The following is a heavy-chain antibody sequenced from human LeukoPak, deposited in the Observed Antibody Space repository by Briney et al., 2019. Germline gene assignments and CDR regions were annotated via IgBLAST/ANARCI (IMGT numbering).Heavy chain of an antibody. D-gene: IGHD1-26*01. V-gene: IGHV1-3*01. CDR3: ARDSGSGNNDY. CDR2: ISAGNGNT. Sequence: ASVKVSCKASGYTFTSYGISWVRQAPGQRLEWMGWISAGNGNTKYSQNFQGRVTFISNTSATTAFMELSSLRSEDAAVYYCARDSGSGNNDYWGQGTLVTVSS. J-gene: IGHJ4*02. CDR1: GYTFTSYG.